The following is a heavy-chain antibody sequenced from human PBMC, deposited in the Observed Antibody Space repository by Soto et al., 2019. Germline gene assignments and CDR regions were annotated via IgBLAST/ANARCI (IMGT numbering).Heavy chain of an antibody. Sequence: PGGSLRLSCAASGFTFSDYYMSWIRQAPGKGLEWVSYISSSGSTIYYADSVKGRFTISRDNAKNSLYLQMNSLRAEDTAVYYCARGHTPSWLSYYDSSGYPLDYFDYWGQGTLVTVSS. D-gene: IGHD3-22*01. V-gene: IGHV3-11*01. CDR1: GFTFSDYY. CDR3: ARGHTPSWLSYYDSSGYPLDYFDY. CDR2: ISSSGSTI. J-gene: IGHJ4*02.